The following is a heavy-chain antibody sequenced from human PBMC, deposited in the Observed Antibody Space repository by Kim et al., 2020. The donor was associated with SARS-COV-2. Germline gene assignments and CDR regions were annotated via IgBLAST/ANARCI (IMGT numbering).Heavy chain of an antibody. J-gene: IGHJ5*02. Sequence: SETLSLTCTVSGGSISSSSYYWGWIRQPPGKGLEWIGSIYYSGSTYYNPSLKSRVTISVDTSKNQFSLKLSSVTAADTAVYYCARGRGDLHWSSGWYSRPGWFDPWGQGTLVTVSS. D-gene: IGHD6-19*01. CDR2: IYYSGST. CDR3: ARGRGDLHWSSGWYSRPGWFDP. V-gene: IGHV4-39*01. CDR1: GGSISSSSYY.